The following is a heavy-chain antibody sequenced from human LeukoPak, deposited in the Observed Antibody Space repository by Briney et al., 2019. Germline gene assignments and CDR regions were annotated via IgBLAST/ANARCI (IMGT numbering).Heavy chain of an antibody. D-gene: IGHD3-10*01. CDR2: INPSGGST. CDR1: GYTFTSYY. V-gene: IGHV1-46*01. J-gene: IGHJ5*02. CDR3: ARGKGGFYYGSGSFHPNWFDP. Sequence: VASVKVSCKASGYTFTSYYMHWVRQAPGQGLEWMGIINPSGGSTSYAQKFQGRVTMSRDTSTSTVYMELSSLRSEDTAVYYCARGKGGFYYGSGSFHPNWFDPWGQGTLATVSS.